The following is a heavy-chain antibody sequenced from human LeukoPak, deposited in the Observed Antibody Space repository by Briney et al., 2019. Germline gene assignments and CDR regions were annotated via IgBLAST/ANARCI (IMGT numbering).Heavy chain of an antibody. Sequence: GASVKVSCTASGYSFSDYYIHWLRQAPGQGLEWMGWINPKSGGTNYAQNFQGRVTMTRDTSSTTVYMELTRLRSDDTAVYYCARPSGSLKEYWWFDPWGQGTLVTVSS. V-gene: IGHV1-2*02. CDR3: ARPSGSLKEYWWFDP. D-gene: IGHD2/OR15-2a*01. CDR1: GYSFSDYY. J-gene: IGHJ5*02. CDR2: INPKSGGT.